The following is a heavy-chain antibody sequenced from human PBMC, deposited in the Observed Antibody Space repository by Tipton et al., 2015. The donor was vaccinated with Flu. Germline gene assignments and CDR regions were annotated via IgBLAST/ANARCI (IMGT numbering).Heavy chain of an antibody. CDR3: ANAPYYQDSSGYFFRKYYFDS. V-gene: IGHV4-61*08. J-gene: IGHJ4*02. CDR2: ISHSGSG. CDR1: GGSIRGGEYY. D-gene: IGHD3-22*01. Sequence: LRLSCTASGGSIRGGEYYWNWIRQPPGKGLEWVGHISHSGSGNYNPSLESRITVSVDTSKNQLSLKLNSVTAADTAVYYCANAPYYQDSSGYFFRKYYFDSWGQGTLVTVSS.